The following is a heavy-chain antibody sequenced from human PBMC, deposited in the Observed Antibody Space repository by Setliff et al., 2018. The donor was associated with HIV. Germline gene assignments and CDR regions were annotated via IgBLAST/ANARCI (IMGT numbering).Heavy chain of an antibody. CDR2: IYYSGST. CDR1: GDSISSSSYY. V-gene: IGHV4-39*01. J-gene: IGHJ4*02. D-gene: IGHD3-22*01. CDR3: ASLPPLYDSSGCYFDY. Sequence: ASETLSLTCSVSGDSISSSSYYWGWIRQPPGKGLEWIGSIYYSGSTYYNPSLNSRVTISVDASKNQFSLKLSSVTAADTAVYYCASLPPLYDSSGCYFDYWGQGTLVTVSS.